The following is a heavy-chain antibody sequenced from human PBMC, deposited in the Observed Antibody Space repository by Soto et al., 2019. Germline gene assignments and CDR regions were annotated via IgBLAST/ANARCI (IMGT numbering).Heavy chain of an antibody. V-gene: IGHV4-61*03. CDR3: ARDSTAFLFDY. J-gene: IGHJ4*02. D-gene: IGHD3-3*02. CDR2: IYYTGRT. CDR1: GASVRSGSFY. Sequence: QVQLQESGPGRVKPSETLSLTCTVSGASVRSGSFYWSWIRQPPGKGLEWIGYIYYTGRTSYNPSLKSRVTISIDPPKNHFALNLTSVTAADTAIYYCARDSTAFLFDYWGQGALVTVSS.